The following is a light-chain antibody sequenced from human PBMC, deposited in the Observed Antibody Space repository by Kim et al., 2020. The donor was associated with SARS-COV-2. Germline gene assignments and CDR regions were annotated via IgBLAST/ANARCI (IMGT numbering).Light chain of an antibody. CDR2: GAS. Sequence: VSPGESATLSCRARQSVCSNLAGYQQKPRQALRLLLYGASTRATGIPAMFSGRGSETEFTLTISSLQSEDFAVYDCQQYNNWPRTFGQGTKVDIK. CDR1: QSVCSN. J-gene: IGKJ1*01. CDR3: QQYNNWPRT. V-gene: IGKV3-15*01.